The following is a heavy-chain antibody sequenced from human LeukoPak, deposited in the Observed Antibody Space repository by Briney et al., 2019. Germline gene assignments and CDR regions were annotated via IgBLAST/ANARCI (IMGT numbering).Heavy chain of an antibody. Sequence: SETLSLTCTVSGGSISSGGYYWSWIRQHPGKGLEWIGYIYYSGSTYYNPSLKSRVTISVDTSKNQFSLKLSSVTAADTAVYYCARDYYGHYGMDVWGQGTTVTVSS. CDR1: GGSISSGGYY. D-gene: IGHD3-10*01. J-gene: IGHJ6*02. CDR2: IYYSGST. V-gene: IGHV4-31*03. CDR3: ARDYYGHYGMDV.